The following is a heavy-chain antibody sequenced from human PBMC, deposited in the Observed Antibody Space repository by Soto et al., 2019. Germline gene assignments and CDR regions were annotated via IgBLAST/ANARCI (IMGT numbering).Heavy chain of an antibody. CDR1: AGSINGYY. V-gene: IGHV4-4*07. CDR2: IYTSGTT. Sequence: SETLSLTCTVFAGSINGYYWSWIRQPAGKGLEWIGRIYTSGTTNYSPSLQSRVTISLDTAKNHFSLNLRSVTAADTAVYYCARHGAYSTSVYYYYGMDVWGQGTTVTSP. D-gene: IGHD6-13*01. CDR3: ARHGAYSTSVYYYYGMDV. J-gene: IGHJ6*02.